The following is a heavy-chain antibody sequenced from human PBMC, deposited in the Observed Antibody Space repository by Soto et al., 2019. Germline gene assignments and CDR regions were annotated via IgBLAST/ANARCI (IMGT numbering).Heavy chain of an antibody. D-gene: IGHD3-22*01. CDR1: GGSVSSGSYY. J-gene: IGHJ5*02. V-gene: IGHV4-61*01. CDR2: IYYSGST. CDR3: ARVWYYDSSGFPANWFDP. Sequence: PSETLSLTWTVSGGSVSSGSYYRSCIRQPPGKGLEWIGYIYYSGSTNYNPSLKSRVTISVDTSKNQFSLKLSSVTAADTAVYYCARVWYYDSSGFPANWFDPWGQGTLVTVSS.